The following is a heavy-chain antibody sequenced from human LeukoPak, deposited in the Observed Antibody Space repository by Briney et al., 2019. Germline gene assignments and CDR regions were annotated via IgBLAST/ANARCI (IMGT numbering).Heavy chain of an antibody. J-gene: IGHJ4*02. CDR1: GYTFTSYY. Sequence: VASVKVSCKASGYTFTSYYMHWVRQAPGQGLEWMGIINPSGGSTSYAQKFQGRVTMTRDMSTSTVYMELSSLRSDDTAVYYCARRANLHDYHFDYWGQGTLVTVSS. CDR3: ARRANLHDYHFDY. V-gene: IGHV1-46*01. D-gene: IGHD4-11*01. CDR2: INPSGGST.